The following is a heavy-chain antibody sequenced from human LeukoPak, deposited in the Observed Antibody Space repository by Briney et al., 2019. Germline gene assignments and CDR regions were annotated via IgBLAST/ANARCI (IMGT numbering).Heavy chain of an antibody. CDR3: ARGPPNWGYDY. Sequence: KPGASVKVSCKASGYTFTSYDFNWVRQATGQRPEWMGWMSPNSGDTGYAQKFQDRVTMTRNTSISTAYMEPSSLRSDDTAVYYCARGPPNWGYDYWGPGTLVTVSS. V-gene: IGHV1-8*01. CDR1: GYTFTSYD. CDR2: MSPNSGDT. D-gene: IGHD7-27*01. J-gene: IGHJ4*02.